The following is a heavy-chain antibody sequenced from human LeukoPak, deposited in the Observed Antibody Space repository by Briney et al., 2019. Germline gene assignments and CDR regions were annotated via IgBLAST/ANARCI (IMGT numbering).Heavy chain of an antibody. V-gene: IGHV1-46*01. CDR3: ARDQIVGASIYWFDP. Sequence: VASVKVSCKASGYTFTSYYMHWVRQAPGQGLEWMGIINPSGGSTSYAQKFQGRVTMTRDMSTSTVYMELSSLRSEDTAVYYCARDQIVGASIYWFDPWGQGTLVTVSS. J-gene: IGHJ5*02. D-gene: IGHD1-26*01. CDR2: INPSGGST. CDR1: GYTFTSYY.